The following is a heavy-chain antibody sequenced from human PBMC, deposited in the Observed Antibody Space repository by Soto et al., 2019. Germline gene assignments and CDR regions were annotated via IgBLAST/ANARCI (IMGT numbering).Heavy chain of an antibody. CDR1: GFTFSSYS. D-gene: IGHD5-18*01. Sequence: PGGSLRLSCAASGFTFSSYSMNWVRQAPGKGLEWVSSISSSSSYIYYADSVKGRFTISRDNAKNSLYLQMNSLRAEDTAVYYCARFQDTAMVLPNYYYYGMDVWGQGTTVTVSS. J-gene: IGHJ6*02. CDR3: ARFQDTAMVLPNYYYYGMDV. V-gene: IGHV3-21*01. CDR2: ISSSSSYI.